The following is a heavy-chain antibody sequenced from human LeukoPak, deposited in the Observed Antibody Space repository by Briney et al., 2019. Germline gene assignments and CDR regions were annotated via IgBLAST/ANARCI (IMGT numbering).Heavy chain of an antibody. D-gene: IGHD3-10*01. V-gene: IGHV4-39*07. Sequence: SETLSLTCTVSGGSISSSSYYWGWIRQPPGKGLEWIGSIYYSGSTYYNPSLKSRVTISVDTSKNQFSLKLSSVTAADTAVYYCAIGVGIWFARDVWGKATTVTVSS. J-gene: IGHJ6*04. CDR3: AIGVGIWFARDV. CDR1: GGSISSSSYY. CDR2: IYYSGST.